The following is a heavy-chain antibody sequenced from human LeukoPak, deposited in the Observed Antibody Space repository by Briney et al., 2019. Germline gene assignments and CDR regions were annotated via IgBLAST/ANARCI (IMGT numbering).Heavy chain of an antibody. CDR3: ARGGDSSGYGFDY. CDR1: GYTFTSYG. V-gene: IGHV1-2*02. CDR2: INPNSGGT. J-gene: IGHJ4*02. Sequence: ASVKVSCKASGYTFTSYGISWVRQAPGQGLEWMGWINPNSGGTNYAQKFQGRVTMTRDTSISTAYMELSRLRSDDTAVYYCARGGDSSGYGFDYWGQGTLVTVSS. D-gene: IGHD3-22*01.